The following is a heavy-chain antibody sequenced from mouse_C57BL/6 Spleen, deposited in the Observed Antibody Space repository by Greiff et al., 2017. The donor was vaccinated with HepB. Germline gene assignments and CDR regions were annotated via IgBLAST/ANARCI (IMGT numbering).Heavy chain of an antibody. CDR2: INPYNGGT. CDR3: LYGSSYDPPFAY. J-gene: IGHJ3*01. D-gene: IGHD1-1*01. CDR1: GYTFTDYY. Sequence: EVQLQQSGPVLVKPGASVKMSCKASGYTFTDYYMNWVKQSHGKSLEWIGVINPYNGGTSYNQKFKGKATLTVDKSSSTAYMELNSLTSEDSAVYYCLYGSSYDPPFAYWGQGTLVTVSA. V-gene: IGHV1-19*01.